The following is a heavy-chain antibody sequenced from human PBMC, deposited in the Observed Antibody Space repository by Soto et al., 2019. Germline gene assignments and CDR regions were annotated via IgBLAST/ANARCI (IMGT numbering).Heavy chain of an antibody. J-gene: IGHJ6*02. D-gene: IGHD6-19*01. Sequence: ESGGGVVQPGRSLRLSCAASGFTFSSYAMHWVRQAPGKGLEWVAVISYDGSNKYYADSVKGRFTISRDNSKNTLYLQMNSLRAEDTAVYYCARDISSGWYEDYYYYGMDVWGQGTTVTVSS. V-gene: IGHV3-30-3*01. CDR2: ISYDGSNK. CDR1: GFTFSSYA. CDR3: ARDISSGWYEDYYYYGMDV.